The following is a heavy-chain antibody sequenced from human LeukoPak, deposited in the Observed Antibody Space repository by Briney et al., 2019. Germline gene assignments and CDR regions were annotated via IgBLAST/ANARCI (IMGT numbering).Heavy chain of an antibody. Sequence: PSETLSLTCTGSGGSISNYYWSWIRQPPGKGMKWIGYINYSGRSNYNPSLKGRVTMSLDTCKDQFSLKLNSLTAADTAVYYCAGRQHIVVLTATRGDFDIWGQGTMVTVSS. CDR1: GGSISNYY. D-gene: IGHD2-21*02. CDR3: AGRQHIVVLTATRGDFDI. J-gene: IGHJ3*02. CDR2: INYSGRS. V-gene: IGHV4-59*01.